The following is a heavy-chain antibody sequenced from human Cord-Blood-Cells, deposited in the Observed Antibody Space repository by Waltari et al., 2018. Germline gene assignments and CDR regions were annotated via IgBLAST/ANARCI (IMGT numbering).Heavy chain of an antibody. V-gene: IGHV4-30-4*01. CDR2: IYYSGST. Sequence: QVQLQESGPGLVKPSQTLSLTCTVSGGSISSGDYYWSWIRQPPGKGLEWIGYIYYSGSTYYNPSLKSRVTISVDTSKNQFSLKLSSVTAADTAVYYCARVSPNLIHYDYIWWSYPQSYDMDVWGQGTTVTVSS. CDR3: ARVSPNLIHYDYIWWSYPQSYDMDV. D-gene: IGHD3-16*02. J-gene: IGHJ6*02. CDR1: GGSISSGDYY.